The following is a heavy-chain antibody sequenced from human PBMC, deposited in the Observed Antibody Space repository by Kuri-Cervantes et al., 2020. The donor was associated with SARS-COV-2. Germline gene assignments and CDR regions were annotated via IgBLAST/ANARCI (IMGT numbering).Heavy chain of an antibody. CDR3: VKGYCSSTSCYRGGY. CDR1: GFTFSSYA. D-gene: IGHD2-2*02. V-gene: IGHV3-64D*08. J-gene: IGHJ4*02. Sequence: GESLKISCSASGFTFSSYAMHWVRQAPGKGLEYVSAISSNGGSTYYADSVKGRFTISRDNSKNTLYLQMSSLRAEDTAAYYCVKGYCSSTSCYRGGYWGQGTLVTV. CDR2: ISSNGGST.